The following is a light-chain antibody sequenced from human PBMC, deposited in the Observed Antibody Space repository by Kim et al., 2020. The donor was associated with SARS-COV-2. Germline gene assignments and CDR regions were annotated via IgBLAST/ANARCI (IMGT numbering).Light chain of an antibody. CDR3: QQYGSSPNS. V-gene: IGKV3-20*01. CDR1: QSLSSSY. J-gene: IGKJ2*03. CDR2: GAS. Sequence: LSPGERATLSGRASQSLSSSYLAWYQQKPGQAPRLLIYGASNRASGIPDRFSGSGSGTDFTLSISRLKPEDFAVYYCQQYGSSPNSFGEGTKLEI.